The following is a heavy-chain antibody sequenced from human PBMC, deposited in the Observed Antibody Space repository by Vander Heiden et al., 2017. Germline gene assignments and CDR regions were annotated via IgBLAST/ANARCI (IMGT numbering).Heavy chain of an antibody. CDR3: AKAYYDSSGYYYDY. CDR2: ISWNSGSI. D-gene: IGHD3-22*01. CDR1: GFPFDDYA. V-gene: IGHV3-9*01. J-gene: IGHJ4*02. Sequence: EVQLVESGGGLVQPGRSLRLSFAASGFPFDDYAMHWVRQAPGKGLEWVSGISWNSGSIGYADSVKGRFTISRDNAKNSLYLQMNSLRAEDTALYYCAKAYYDSSGYYYDYWGQGTLVTVSS.